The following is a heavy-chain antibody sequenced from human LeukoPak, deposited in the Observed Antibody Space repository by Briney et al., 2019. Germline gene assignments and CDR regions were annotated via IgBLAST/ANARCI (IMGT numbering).Heavy chain of an antibody. CDR2: ISTGSNYI. J-gene: IGHJ5*02. V-gene: IGHV3-21*01. CDR1: GFTFGSYD. D-gene: IGHD2-21*01. CDR3: AKNVESKTLIRRSWFDP. Sequence: PGGSLRLSCTASGFTFGSYDMNWVRQAPGKGLEWVSTISTGSNYIYYADSVKGRFTISRDNAKGSLYLQVSSLRAEDTAVYYCAKNVESKTLIRRSWFDPWGQGTLVTVSS.